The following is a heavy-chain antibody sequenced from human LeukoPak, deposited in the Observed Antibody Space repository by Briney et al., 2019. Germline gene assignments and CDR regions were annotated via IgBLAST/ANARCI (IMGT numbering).Heavy chain of an antibody. CDR1: GYTFTSYY. V-gene: IGHV1-46*01. CDR2: INPSGGST. D-gene: IGHD3-22*01. CDR3: ARDFHDYDSSGPTWYFDL. J-gene: IGHJ2*01. Sequence: GASVKVSCKASGYTFTSYYMHWVRQAPGQGLEWMGIINPSGGSTSYAQKFQGRVTMTRDTSTSTVYMELSSLRSEDTAVYYCARDFHDYDSSGPTWYFDLWGRGTLVTVSS.